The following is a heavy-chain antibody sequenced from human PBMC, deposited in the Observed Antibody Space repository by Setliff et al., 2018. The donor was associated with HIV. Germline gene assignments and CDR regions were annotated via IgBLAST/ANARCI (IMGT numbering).Heavy chain of an antibody. Sequence: PSETLSLTCAVYGGSFSDYYWSWIRQPPGQGLEWIGEINHSGSTNYNASLKSRVTISGDMSKKQFSLKLSSVTAADTAVYYCARERSLITVRRYFDNWGQGTLVTVSS. V-gene: IGHV4-34*01. CDR1: GGSFSDYY. J-gene: IGHJ4*02. D-gene: IGHD1-1*01. CDR2: INHSGST. CDR3: ARERSLITVRRYFDN.